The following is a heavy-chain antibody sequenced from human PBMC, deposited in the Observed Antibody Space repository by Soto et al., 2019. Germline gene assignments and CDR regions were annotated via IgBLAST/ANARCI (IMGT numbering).Heavy chain of an antibody. Sequence: QVQLVQSGAEVKKPGSSVKVTCKASGAIFSSNAISWVRQAPGQGLEWMGGIHPIFGRTNYAQKFQGRVTITADESTRTAYMELSSLKSEDTAVYYCATGGRGYSYAPRFYFEYWGQGTLVTVSS. D-gene: IGHD5-18*01. V-gene: IGHV1-69*01. CDR1: GAIFSSNA. CDR2: IHPIFGRT. J-gene: IGHJ4*02. CDR3: ATGGRGYSYAPRFYFEY.